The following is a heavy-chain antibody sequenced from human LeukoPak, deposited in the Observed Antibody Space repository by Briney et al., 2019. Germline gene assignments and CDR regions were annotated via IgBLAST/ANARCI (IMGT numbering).Heavy chain of an antibody. CDR2: INPYSGDT. CDR3: ARDQGSLTRSWYTGY. Sequence: ASVKVSCKASGYTFTGYHIHWVRQAPGQGLEWMGRINPYSGDTNFAQKFQGRVTMTRDTSITTAYMDLSSLTPDDTAVYFCARDQGSLTRSWYTGYWGQGTQVSVSS. J-gene: IGHJ4*02. CDR1: GYTFTGYH. D-gene: IGHD6-13*01. V-gene: IGHV1-2*06.